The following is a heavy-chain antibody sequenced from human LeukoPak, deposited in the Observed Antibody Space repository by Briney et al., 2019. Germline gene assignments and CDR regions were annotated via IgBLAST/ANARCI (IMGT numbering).Heavy chain of an antibody. CDR1: GYTFTSYG. D-gene: IGHD3-22*01. CDR2: IIPILGIA. CDR3: ARTGPSGFLDDSLRY. J-gene: IGHJ4*02. V-gene: IGHV1-69*04. Sequence: SVKVSCKASGYTFTSYGISWVRQAPGQGLEWMGRIIPILGIANYAQKFQGRVTITADKSTSTAYMELSSLRSEDTAVYYCARTGPSGFLDDSLRYWGQGTLVTVSS.